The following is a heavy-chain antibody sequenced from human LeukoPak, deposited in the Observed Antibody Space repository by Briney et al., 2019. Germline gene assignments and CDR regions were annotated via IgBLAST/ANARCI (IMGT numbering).Heavy chain of an antibody. V-gene: IGHV4-59*01. D-gene: IGHD6-19*01. Sequence: PSETLSLTCTVSGGSISSYYWSWIRQPPGKGLEWVGYIYYSGSTNYNPSLKRRVTISVDTSKNQFSLKLSSVTAADTAVYYCARVEVEGQWLPPEWFDLWGQGTLVTVSS. CDR1: GGSISSYY. CDR3: ARVEVEGQWLPPEWFDL. J-gene: IGHJ5*02. CDR2: IYYSGST.